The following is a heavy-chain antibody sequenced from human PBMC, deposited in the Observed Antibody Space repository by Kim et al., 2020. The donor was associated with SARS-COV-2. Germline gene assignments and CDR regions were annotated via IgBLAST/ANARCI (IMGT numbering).Heavy chain of an antibody. D-gene: IGHD3-3*01. V-gene: IGHV3-48*03. CDR1: GFTFSNYE. Sequence: GGSLRLSCTASGFTFSNYEMNWVRQAPGKGLEWVSYISSGGTTIYYAESVKGRFTISRDNAKNSLYLQINSLRAEDTAVYYCARGVSRTIFGVVKRWGQGTLVSVSS. J-gene: IGHJ4*02. CDR2: ISSGGTTI. CDR3: ARGVSRTIFGVVKR.